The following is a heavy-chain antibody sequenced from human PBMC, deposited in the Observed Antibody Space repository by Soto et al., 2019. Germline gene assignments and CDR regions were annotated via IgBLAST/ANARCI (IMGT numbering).Heavy chain of an antibody. CDR1: GYSFTSYW. CDR3: VRRYSSSSLPDY. Sequence: GEALKISCXGSGYSFTSYWITWVRQMPGKGMEWMGRIDPSNSYTNYSPSFQGHVTISRDTSISPAYLQWNSLKASDTATYDGVRRYSSSSLPDYWGQGTLVTV. CDR2: IDPSNSYT. V-gene: IGHV5-10-1*01. D-gene: IGHD6-6*01. J-gene: IGHJ4*02.